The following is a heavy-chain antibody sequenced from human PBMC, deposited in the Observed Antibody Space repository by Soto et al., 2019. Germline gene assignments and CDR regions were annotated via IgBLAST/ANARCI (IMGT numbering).Heavy chain of an antibody. J-gene: IGHJ6*02. CDR3: ARENGHPGHNYAMDV. CDR2: ISFNGDVT. D-gene: IGHD2-8*01. V-gene: IGHV3-11*01. Sequence: GGSLRLSCAASGFSFSAYYVSWIRQAPGKGLEWVSYISFNGDVTRYSDSVEGRFTVSRDNAKKSLYLQMNSLRVEDTAVYYCARENGHPGHNYAMDVWGQGTTVTVSS. CDR1: GFSFSAYY.